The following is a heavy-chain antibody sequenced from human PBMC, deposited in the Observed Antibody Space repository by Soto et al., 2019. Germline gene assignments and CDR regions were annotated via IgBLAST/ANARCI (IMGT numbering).Heavy chain of an antibody. Sequence: ASVKVSCKASGYTFTGYYMHWVRQAPGQGLEWMGWINPNSGGTNYAQKFQGWVTMTRDTSISTAYMELSRLRSDDTAVYYCARDPSAVPAVQTLPSFSCFDPWGQGTLVTVSS. D-gene: IGHD2-2*01. CDR2: INPNSGGT. CDR3: ARDPSAVPAVQTLPSFSCFDP. CDR1: GYTFTGYY. V-gene: IGHV1-2*04. J-gene: IGHJ5*02.